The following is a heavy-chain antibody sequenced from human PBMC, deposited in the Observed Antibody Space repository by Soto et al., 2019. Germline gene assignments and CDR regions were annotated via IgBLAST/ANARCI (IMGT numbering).Heavy chain of an antibody. V-gene: IGHV3-23*01. D-gene: IGHD2-2*02. J-gene: IGHJ6*02. CDR3: ANELCSSTSCYILYYYGMYV. CDR1: GFTFSSYA. CDR2: ISGSGGST. Sequence: EVQLLESGGGLVQPGGSLRLSCAASGFTFSSYAMSWVRQAPGKGLEWVSAISGSGGSTYYADSVKGRFTISRDNSKNTLYLQMTSLRAEDTAVYYCANELCSSTSCYILYYYGMYVWGQGTTVTVSS.